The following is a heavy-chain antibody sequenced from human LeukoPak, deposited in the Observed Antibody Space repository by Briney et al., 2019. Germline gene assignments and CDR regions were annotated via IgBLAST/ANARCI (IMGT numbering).Heavy chain of an antibody. CDR1: GFTFSPYY. J-gene: IGHJ5*02. V-gene: IGHV3-74*01. CDR2: IKSDGSVT. Sequence: GGSLRLSCAASGFTFSPYYMHWVRQAPGKGLVWVSRIKSDGSVTGYADSVKGRFTISRDNAKNTVYLQMNSLRAEDTAVYYCARDWIDRGTFDPWGQGTLVTVSS. CDR3: ARDWIDRGTFDP. D-gene: IGHD2-2*03.